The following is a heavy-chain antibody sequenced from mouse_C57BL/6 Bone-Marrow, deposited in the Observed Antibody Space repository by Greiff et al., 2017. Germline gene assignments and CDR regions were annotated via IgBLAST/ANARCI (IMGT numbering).Heavy chain of an antibody. D-gene: IGHD1-1*01. V-gene: IGHV1-80*01. J-gene: IGHJ2*01. CDR1: GYAFSSYW. Sequence: VQRVESGAELVKPGASVKISCKASGYAFSSYWMNWVKQRPGKGLEWIGQIYPGDGDTNYNGKFKGKATLTADKSSSTAYMQLSSLTSEDSAVYFCARVLLRPYYFDYWGQGTTLTVSS. CDR3: ARVLLRPYYFDY. CDR2: IYPGDGDT.